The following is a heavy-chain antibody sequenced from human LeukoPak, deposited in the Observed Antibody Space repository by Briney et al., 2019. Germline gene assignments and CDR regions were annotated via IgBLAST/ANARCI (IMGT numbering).Heavy chain of an antibody. J-gene: IGHJ4*02. V-gene: IGHV3-53*04. CDR1: GLTVSRNY. D-gene: IGHD3-22*01. Sequence: PGGSLRLSCAASGLTVSRNYVTWVRQAPGKGLEWVSTLHSAGGTYYADSVKGRFTISRHISKNTVYLQMNNLRAEDTAVYYCAREGYDSSGYTRLLDYWGQGTLVTVSS. CDR3: AREGYDSSGYTRLLDY. CDR2: LHSAGGT.